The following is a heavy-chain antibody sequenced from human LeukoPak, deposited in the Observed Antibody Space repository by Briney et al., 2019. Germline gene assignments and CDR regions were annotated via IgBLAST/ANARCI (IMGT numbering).Heavy chain of an antibody. J-gene: IGHJ4*02. Sequence: GETLKISCKASGYTFTSYWIAWGRQIPGKGLEWVGVIHPYDSDTKYSPSFQGQVTISVDTSLTTAYLQWSNLKVSDTAIYYCARPGERGYRGYDSRVPLGVWGQGTVVIVSS. D-gene: IGHD5-12*01. CDR2: IHPYDSDT. CDR3: ARPGERGYRGYDSRVPLGV. V-gene: IGHV5-51*01. CDR1: GYTFTSYW.